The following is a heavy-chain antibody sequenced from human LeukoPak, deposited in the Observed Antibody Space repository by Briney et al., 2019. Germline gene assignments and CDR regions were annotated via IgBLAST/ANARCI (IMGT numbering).Heavy chain of an antibody. CDR1: GFTFSSYS. Sequence: PGGSLRLSCAASGFTFSSYSMNWIRQAPGKGLEWVSSISSSSSYIYYADSVKGRFTISRDNAKNSLYLQMNSLRAEDTAVYYCARDIAIVTGYRYYYYGMDVWGQGTTVTVSS. V-gene: IGHV3-21*01. D-gene: IGHD3-9*01. J-gene: IGHJ6*02. CDR3: ARDIAIVTGYRYYYYGMDV. CDR2: ISSSSSYI.